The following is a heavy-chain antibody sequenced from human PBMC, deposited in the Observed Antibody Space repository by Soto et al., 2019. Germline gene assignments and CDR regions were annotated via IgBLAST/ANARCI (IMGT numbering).Heavy chain of an antibody. CDR2: IFPKFGTT. V-gene: IGHV1-69*13. Sequence: GASVKVSCKASGDTDTNYVISWVRQAPGQGLEWMGGIFPKFGTTYSAQKLQDRLTVTADESTPTVYMQLSSLRLDDTAVYYCEAEMTFGKLSVVWGQGTTVTVSS. D-gene: IGHD3-16*02. CDR3: EAEMTFGKLSVV. CDR1: GDTDTNYV. J-gene: IGHJ6*02.